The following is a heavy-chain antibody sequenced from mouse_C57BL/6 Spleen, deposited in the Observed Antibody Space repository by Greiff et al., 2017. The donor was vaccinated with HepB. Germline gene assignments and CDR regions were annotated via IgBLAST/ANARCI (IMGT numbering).Heavy chain of an antibody. J-gene: IGHJ2*01. CDR2: IHPNSGST. CDR1: GYTFTSYW. D-gene: IGHD1-1*01. Sequence: QVQLQQSGAELVKPGASVKLSCKASGYTFTSYWMHWVKQRPGQGLEWIGMIHPNSGSTNYNEKFKSKATLTVDKSSSTAYMQLSSLTSEDSAVYYCARMGTVVDNYWGQGTTLTVSS. V-gene: IGHV1-64*01. CDR3: ARMGTVVDNY.